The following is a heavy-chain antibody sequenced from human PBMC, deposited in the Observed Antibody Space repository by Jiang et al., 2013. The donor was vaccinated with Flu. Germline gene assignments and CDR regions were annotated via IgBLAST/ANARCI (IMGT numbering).Heavy chain of an antibody. CDR3: ARRGADCSGGSYYIDY. J-gene: IGHJ4*02. CDR2: IIPIFGTA. CDR1: GGTFSSYA. Sequence: SGAEVKKPGSSVKVSCKASGGTFSSYAISWVRQAPGQGLEWMGGIIPIFGTANYAQKFQGRVTITADESTSTAYMELSSLRSEDTAVYYCARRGADCSGGSYYIDYWGQGTLVTVSS. D-gene: IGHD2-15*01. V-gene: IGHV1-69*01.